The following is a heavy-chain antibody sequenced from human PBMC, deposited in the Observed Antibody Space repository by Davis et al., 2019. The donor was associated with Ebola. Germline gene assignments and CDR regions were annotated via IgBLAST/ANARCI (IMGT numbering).Heavy chain of an antibody. V-gene: IGHV3-30-3*01. Sequence: PGGSLRLSCAASGFTFSSYAMHWVRQAPGKGLEWVAVISYDGSNKYYADSVKGRFTISRDNSKNTLYLQMNSLRAEDTAVYYCARDITMVRGFPDYWGQGTLVTVSS. CDR3: ARDITMVRGFPDY. CDR1: GFTFSSYA. D-gene: IGHD3-10*01. CDR2: ISYDGSNK. J-gene: IGHJ4*02.